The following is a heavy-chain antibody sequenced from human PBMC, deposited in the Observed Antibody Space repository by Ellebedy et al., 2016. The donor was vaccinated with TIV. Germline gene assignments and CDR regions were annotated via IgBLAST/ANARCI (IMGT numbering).Heavy chain of an antibody. CDR3: VRRGMTILRASYHFYMDV. V-gene: IGHV3-33*01. CDR2: IWYDASNK. CDR1: GFTFSDYV. D-gene: IGHD3-16*01. J-gene: IGHJ6*03. Sequence: GGSLRLXXAASGFTFSDYVMHWVRQTPGKGLEWVAVIWYDASNKYYAESVKGRFTISRDNSKNTLYLQMNSLRAEDTAVYYCVRRGMTILRASYHFYMDVWGKGTTVTVSS.